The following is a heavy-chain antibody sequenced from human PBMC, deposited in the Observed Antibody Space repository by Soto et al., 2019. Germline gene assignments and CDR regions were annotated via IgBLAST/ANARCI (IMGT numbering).Heavy chain of an antibody. CDR2: IYYSGST. CDR1: CGSISSGGYY. CDR3: ARVGGSDPRRTRLIQKLFDS. D-gene: IGHD3-10*01. Sequence: SSETLSLTCTFSCGSISSGGYYWSWIRQHPGKGLEWIGYIYYSGSTYYNPSLKSRVTISVDTSKNQFSLKLSSVTAADTAVYYCARVGGSDPRRTRLIQKLFDSWGQGTLVTVSS. V-gene: IGHV4-31*03. J-gene: IGHJ5*01.